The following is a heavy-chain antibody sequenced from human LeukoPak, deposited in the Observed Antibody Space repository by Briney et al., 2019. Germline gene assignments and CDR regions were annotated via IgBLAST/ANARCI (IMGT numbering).Heavy chain of an antibody. CDR3: ARVSFRYDSSGIIDY. D-gene: IGHD3-22*01. Sequence: SETLSLTCTVSGGSISSSSYYWGWIRQPPGKGLEWIGSIYYSGSTYYNPSLKSRVTISVDTSKNQFSLKLSSVTAADTAVYYCARVSFRYDSSGIIDYWGQGTLVTVSS. V-gene: IGHV4-39*07. CDR1: GGSISSSSYY. CDR2: IYYSGST. J-gene: IGHJ4*02.